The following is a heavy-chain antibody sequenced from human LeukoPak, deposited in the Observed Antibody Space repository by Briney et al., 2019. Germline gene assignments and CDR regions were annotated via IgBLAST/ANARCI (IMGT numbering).Heavy chain of an antibody. CDR1: GFTFTSSA. Sequence: GASVKVSCKASGFTFTSSAMQWVRQARGQRLEWIGWIVVGSGNTNYAQKFQERVTITRDMSTSTAYMELSSLRSEDTAVYYCAADFWSGYSPPYGMDVWGQGITVTVSS. D-gene: IGHD3-3*01. V-gene: IGHV1-58*02. J-gene: IGHJ6*02. CDR3: AADFWSGYSPPYGMDV. CDR2: IVVGSGNT.